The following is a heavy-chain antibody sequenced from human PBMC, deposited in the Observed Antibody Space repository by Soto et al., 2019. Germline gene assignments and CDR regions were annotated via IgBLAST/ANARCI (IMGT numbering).Heavy chain of an antibody. J-gene: IGHJ5*02. CDR1: GFSLSTSGMR. D-gene: IGHD3-10*01. CDR3: ARTYYGSGSYYNSVGWFDP. V-gene: IGHV2-70*04. CDR2: IDWDDDK. Sequence: SGPTLVNPTQTLTLTCTFSGFSLSTSGMRVSWIRQPPGKALEWLARIDWDDDKFYSTSLKTRLTISKDTSKNQVVLTMTNMDPVDTATYYCARTYYGSGSYYNSVGWFDPWGQGTLVTVSS.